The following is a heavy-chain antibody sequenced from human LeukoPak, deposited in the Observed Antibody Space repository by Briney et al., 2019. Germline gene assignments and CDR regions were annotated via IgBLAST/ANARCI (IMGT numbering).Heavy chain of an antibody. CDR3: ARQAAFDRSEGQFDY. CDR2: INHSGST. Sequence: SETLSLTCAVYGGSFSGYYWRWIRQPPGKGLEWIGEINHSGSTNYNSSLKSRVTISVDTSKNQFSLKLSSVTAADTAVYYCARQAAFDRSEGQFDYWGQGTLVTVSS. J-gene: IGHJ4*02. CDR1: GGSFSGYY. D-gene: IGHD3-9*01. V-gene: IGHV4-34*01.